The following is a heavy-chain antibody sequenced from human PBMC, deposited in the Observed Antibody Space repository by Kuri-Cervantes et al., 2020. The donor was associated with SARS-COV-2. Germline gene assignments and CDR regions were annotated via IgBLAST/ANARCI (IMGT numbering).Heavy chain of an antibody. D-gene: IGHD1-26*01. J-gene: IGHJ5*02. CDR1: GGSISSGSYY. Sequence: SETLSLTCTVSGGSISSGSYYWSWIRQPAGKGLEWIGRIYTSGSTNYNPSLRSRVTISVDTSKNQFSLKLSSVTAADTAVYYCARASGSYYSWFDPWGQGTLVTVSS. CDR2: IYTSGST. CDR3: ARASGSYYSWFDP. V-gene: IGHV4-61*02.